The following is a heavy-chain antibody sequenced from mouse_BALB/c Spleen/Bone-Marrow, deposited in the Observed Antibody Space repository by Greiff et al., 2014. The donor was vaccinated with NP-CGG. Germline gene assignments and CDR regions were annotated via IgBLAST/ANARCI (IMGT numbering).Heavy chain of an antibody. J-gene: IGHJ3*01. CDR2: IDPANGNT. V-gene: IGHV14-3*02. CDR3: ARYCYGSSGFAY. D-gene: IGHD1-1*01. CDR1: GFNIKDTY. Sequence: VQLQQSGAELVKPGASVKLSCTASGFNIKDTYMHWVKQRPEQGLEWIGRIDPANGNTKYDPKFQGKATITADTSSNTAYLQRSSLTSEDTAVYYCARYCYGSSGFAYWGQGTLVTVSA.